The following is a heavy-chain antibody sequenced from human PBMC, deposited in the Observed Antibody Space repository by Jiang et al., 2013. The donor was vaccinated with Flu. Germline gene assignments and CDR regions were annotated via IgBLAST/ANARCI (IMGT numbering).Heavy chain of an antibody. Sequence: GKGLEWIGEIYHSGSTNYNPSLKSRVTISVDKSKNQFSLKLSSVTAADTAVYYCATGGYYYDSSGYSRYDYWGQGTLVTVSS. V-gene: IGHV4-4*02. CDR2: IYHSGST. D-gene: IGHD3-22*01. CDR3: ATGGYYYDSSGYSRYDY. J-gene: IGHJ4*02.